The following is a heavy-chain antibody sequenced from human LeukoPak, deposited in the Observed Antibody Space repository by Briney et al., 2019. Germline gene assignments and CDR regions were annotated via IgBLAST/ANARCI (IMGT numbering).Heavy chain of an antibody. CDR3: AREAIYDSSGYRDAFDI. D-gene: IGHD3-22*01. J-gene: IGHJ3*02. CDR1: GYTFTSYY. V-gene: IGHV1-2*06. Sequence: GASVKVSCKASGYTFTSYYMHWVRQAPGQGLEWMGRINPNSGGTNYAQKFQGRVTMTRDTSISTAYMELSRLRSDDTAVYYCAREAIYDSSGYRDAFDIWGQGTMVTVSS. CDR2: INPNSGGT.